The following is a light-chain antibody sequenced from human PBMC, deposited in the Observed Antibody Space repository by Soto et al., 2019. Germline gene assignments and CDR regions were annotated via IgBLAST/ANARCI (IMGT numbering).Light chain of an antibody. CDR3: QQRSNWPPT. J-gene: IGKJ5*01. V-gene: IGKV3-11*01. Sequence: EIVLTQSPATLSLSPGERATLSCRASQSVSSYLAWYQQNPGQAPRLLIYDASNRATGIPARFSGSGSGTDFPLTISSLEPEDFAVYYCQQRSNWPPTFGQGTRLEIK. CDR1: QSVSSY. CDR2: DAS.